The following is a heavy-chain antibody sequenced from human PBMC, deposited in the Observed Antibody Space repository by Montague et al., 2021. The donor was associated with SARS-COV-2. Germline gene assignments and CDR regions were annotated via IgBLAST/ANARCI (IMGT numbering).Heavy chain of an antibody. J-gene: IGHJ4*02. CDR1: GGSFSDYF. Sequence: SETLSLTCAVYGGSFSDYFWTWIRQPPEKGLAWIGEITHRGTSNYNPSLKSRASISVDTSKNQFSLYLGSVTAADTAVYYCAKGRQHFNMIVVVMTGGEYYFDYWGQGTLVTGSS. CDR2: ITHRGTS. V-gene: IGHV4-34*01. D-gene: IGHD3-22*01. CDR3: AKGRQHFNMIVVVMTGGEYYFDY.